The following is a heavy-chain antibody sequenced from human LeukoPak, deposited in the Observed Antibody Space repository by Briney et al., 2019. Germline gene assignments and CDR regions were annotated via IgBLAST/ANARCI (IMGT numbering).Heavy chain of an antibody. V-gene: IGHV1-69*05. D-gene: IGHD3-22*01. CDR3: ARAPDSSGYYWNDAFGI. CDR1: GGTFSSYA. CDR2: ITPIFGTT. J-gene: IGHJ3*02. Sequence: SVKVSCKASGGTFSSYAISWVRQAPGQGLEWMGRITPIFGTTNYAQKFQGRVTITTDESTSTAYMELSSLRSEDTAVYYCARAPDSSGYYWNDAFGIWGQGTMVTVSS.